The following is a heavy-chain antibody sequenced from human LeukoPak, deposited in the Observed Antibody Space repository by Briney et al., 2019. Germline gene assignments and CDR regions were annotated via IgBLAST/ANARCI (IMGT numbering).Heavy chain of an antibody. D-gene: IGHD2-2*01. CDR2: IIGGGGST. V-gene: IGHV3-23*01. CDR1: GFTFSSYA. CDR3: AQGAMYQLDY. J-gene: IGHJ4*02. Sequence: PGGSLRLSCAASGFTFSSYAMSWVRPAPGKGLEWVSGIIGGGGSTYYADSVKGRFTISGDNSRNTLFLQMNSLRAEDTAVYYFAQGAMYQLDYGGQGSLVTVS.